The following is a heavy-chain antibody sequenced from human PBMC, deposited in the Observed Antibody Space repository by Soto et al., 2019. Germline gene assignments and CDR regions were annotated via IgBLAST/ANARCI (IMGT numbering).Heavy chain of an antibody. CDR2: IYYSGST. D-gene: IGHD6-19*01. CDR1: GGSISSGGYY. Sequence: SETLSLTCTVSGGSISSGGYYWSWIRQHPGKGLEWIGYIYYSGSTYYNPSLKSRVSISIDTSKNQFSLKLSSVTAADTAVYYCARHVPEYRSGWYGDYYFDYWGQGTLVTVSS. V-gene: IGHV4-31*03. CDR3: ARHVPEYRSGWYGDYYFDY. J-gene: IGHJ4*02.